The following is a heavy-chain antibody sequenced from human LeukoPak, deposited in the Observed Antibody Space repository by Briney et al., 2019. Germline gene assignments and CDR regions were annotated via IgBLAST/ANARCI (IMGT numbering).Heavy chain of an antibody. V-gene: IGHV4-30-4*01. Sequence: SETLSLTCTVSGGSISSGDYYWSWIRQPPGGGLEWIGYIYYSGSTYYNPSLKSRVTISVGTSKNHFSLKLSSVTAADTAVYYCARAPVDLYYYDSSGYYFDYWGQGTLVTVSS. CDR3: ARAPVDLYYYDSSGYYFDY. J-gene: IGHJ4*02. CDR2: IYYSGST. D-gene: IGHD3-22*01. CDR1: GGSISSGDYY.